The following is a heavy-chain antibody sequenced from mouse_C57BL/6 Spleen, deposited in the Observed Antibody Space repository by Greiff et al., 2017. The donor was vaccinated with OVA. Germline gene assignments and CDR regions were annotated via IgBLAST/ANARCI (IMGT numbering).Heavy chain of an antibody. V-gene: IGHV1-42*01. CDR2: INPSTGGT. Sequence: LVESGPELVKPGASVKISCKASGYSFTGYYMNWVKQSPEKSLEWIGEINPSTGGTTYNQKFKAKATLTVDKSSSTAYMQLKSLTSEDSAVYYCARSDWNSYWYFDVWGTGTTVTVSS. CDR3: ARSDWNSYWYFDV. CDR1: GYSFTGYY. J-gene: IGHJ1*03. D-gene: IGHD4-1*01.